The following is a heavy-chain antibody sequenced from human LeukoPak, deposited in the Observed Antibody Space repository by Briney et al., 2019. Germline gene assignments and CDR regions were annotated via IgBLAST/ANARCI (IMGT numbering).Heavy chain of an antibody. CDR2: IIPTFGTA. CDR1: GGTFSSYA. V-gene: IGHV1-69*13. J-gene: IGHJ4*02. D-gene: IGHD1-26*01. CDR3: ARDGIVGATYYFDY. Sequence: ASVKVSCKASGGTFSSYAISWVRQAPGQGLKWMGGIIPTFGTANYAQKFQGRVTITADESTSSAYMELSSLRSEDTAVYYCARDGIVGATYYFDYWGQGTLVTVSS.